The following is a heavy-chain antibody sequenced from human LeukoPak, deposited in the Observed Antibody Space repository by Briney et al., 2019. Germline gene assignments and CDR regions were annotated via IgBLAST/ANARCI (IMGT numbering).Heavy chain of an antibody. J-gene: IGHJ4*02. D-gene: IGHD6-13*01. CDR3: ARRRGWKQQLVYFDY. CDR2: LFHSGTR. CDR1: GGSITSYY. V-gene: IGHV4-59*08. Sequence: SETLSLTCTVSGGSITSYYWSWIRQPPGKGLEWIGYLFHSGTRRYNPSLKSRVTISADTAKNQIFLTLNSTTAADTAVYYCARRRGWKQQLVYFDYWGQGTLATVSS.